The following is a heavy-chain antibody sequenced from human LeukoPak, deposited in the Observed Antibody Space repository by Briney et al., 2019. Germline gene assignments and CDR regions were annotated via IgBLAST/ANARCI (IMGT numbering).Heavy chain of an antibody. CDR3: ARGPYYYDSSGYYFRFSNWFDP. J-gene: IGHJ5*02. CDR1: GYTFTGYY. Sequence: ASVKVSCKASGYTFTGYYVHWVRQAPGQGLEWMGWINPNSGGTNYAQKFEGRVTMTRDTSISTAYMELSRLRSDDTAVYYCARGPYYYDSSGYYFRFSNWFDPWGQGTLVTVSS. D-gene: IGHD3-22*01. V-gene: IGHV1-2*02. CDR2: INPNSGGT.